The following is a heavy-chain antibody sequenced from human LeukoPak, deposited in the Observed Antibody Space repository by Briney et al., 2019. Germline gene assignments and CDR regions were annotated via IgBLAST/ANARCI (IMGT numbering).Heavy chain of an antibody. J-gene: IGHJ4*02. D-gene: IGHD6-19*01. CDR3: AREVYSSGWSSFDY. CDR2: INSDGSST. Sequence: GGSLRLSCSASGFTFSSYWMHWVRQAPGKGLVWVSRINSDGSSTIHADSVKGRFTISRDYAKNTLYLQMNSLRAEDTAVYYCAREVYSSGWSSFDYWGQGTLVTVSS. CDR1: GFTFSSYW. V-gene: IGHV3-74*01.